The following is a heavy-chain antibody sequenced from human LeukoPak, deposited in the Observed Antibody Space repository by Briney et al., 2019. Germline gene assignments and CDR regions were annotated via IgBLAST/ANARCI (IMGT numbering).Heavy chain of an antibody. CDR2: MNPNSGNT. V-gene: IGHV1-8*01. CDR3: TTAGERPIRYFDY. J-gene: IGHJ4*02. CDR1: GYSFSSYD. D-gene: IGHD3-9*01. Sequence: ASVKVSCKASGYSFSSYDINWVRQATGQGLEWMGWMNPNSGNTGYAQKFQGGVTMTRNTSINTAYMELSGLRSEDTAVYFCTTAGERPIRYFDYWGQGTLVTVSS.